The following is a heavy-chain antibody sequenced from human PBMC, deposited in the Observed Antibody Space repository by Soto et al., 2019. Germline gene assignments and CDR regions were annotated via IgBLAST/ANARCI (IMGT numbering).Heavy chain of an antibody. Sequence: PAWSLRLSCAGSGFTFSSYAMTWVRQPPGKGLEWVSTLSDSGGHTYYADSVKGRFTISRDNPKNTLYLQMNSLRAEDTAVYYCAKDSQSVSVSAARAYGMDVWGQGTTVTVSS. D-gene: IGHD2-2*01. CDR1: GFTFSSYA. CDR2: LSDSGGHT. CDR3: AKDSQSVSVSAARAYGMDV. V-gene: IGHV3-23*01. J-gene: IGHJ6*02.